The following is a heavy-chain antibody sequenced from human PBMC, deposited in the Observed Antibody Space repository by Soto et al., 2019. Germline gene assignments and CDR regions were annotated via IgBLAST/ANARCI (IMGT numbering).Heavy chain of an antibody. V-gene: IGHV3-30-3*01. CDR3: ARDGQYSYGAFDY. J-gene: IGHJ4*02. CDR1: GFTFSSYA. D-gene: IGHD5-18*01. CDR2: ISYDGSNK. Sequence: GGSLRLSCAASGFTFSSYAMHWVRQAPGKGLEWVAVISYDGSNKYYADSVKGRFTISRDNSKNTLYLQMNSLRAEDTAVYYCARDGQYSYGAFDYWGQGTLVTVSS.